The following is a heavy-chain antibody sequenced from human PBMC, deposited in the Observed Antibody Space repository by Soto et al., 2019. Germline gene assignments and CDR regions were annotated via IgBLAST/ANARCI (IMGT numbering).Heavy chain of an antibody. Sequence: QVQLVQSGAEVKKPGASVKVSCKASGYPFTNYYIHWVRQAPGQGPEWMGIINPSSGSTSSAQKFQGRLSLTRDTSGSTVFMDLSGLSSEDTAVYYCARDANYALTFHYFGMDVWGQGTTVTVSS. V-gene: IGHV1-46*01. J-gene: IGHJ6*02. D-gene: IGHD1-7*01. CDR2: INPSSGST. CDR3: ARDANYALTFHYFGMDV. CDR1: GYPFTNYY.